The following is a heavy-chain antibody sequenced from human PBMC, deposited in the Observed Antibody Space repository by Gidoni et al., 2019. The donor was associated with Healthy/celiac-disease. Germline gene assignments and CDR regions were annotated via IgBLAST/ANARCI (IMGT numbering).Heavy chain of an antibody. CDR3: ARDPLLSSGVYYYYYGMDV. CDR1: GFTFSSYS. D-gene: IGHD3-22*01. Sequence: QVQLVESGGGVVQPGRSLRLSCSASGFTFSSYSMLWVRQAPGKGLEWVAVISYDGSNKYYADSEKGRFTISRDNSKNTLYLQMNSLRAEDTAVYYCARDPLLSSGVYYYYYGMDVWGQGTTVTVSS. V-gene: IGHV3-30-3*01. J-gene: IGHJ6*02. CDR2: ISYDGSNK.